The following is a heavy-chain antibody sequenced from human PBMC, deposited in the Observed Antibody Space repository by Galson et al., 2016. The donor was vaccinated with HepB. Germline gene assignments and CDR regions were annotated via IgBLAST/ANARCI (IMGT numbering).Heavy chain of an antibody. CDR2: ISWDGGST. CDR3: AKTDLWSGPHYFDS. Sequence: SLRLSCAASGFTFDDYVLHWVRQAPGKGLEWVSLISWDGGSTFYADSVKGRFTISRDNSKNSLLLQMDSLRSEDTALYYCAKTDLWSGPHYFDSWGQGTQVTVSS. CDR1: GFTFDDYV. D-gene: IGHD3-3*01. J-gene: IGHJ4*02. V-gene: IGHV3-43*01.